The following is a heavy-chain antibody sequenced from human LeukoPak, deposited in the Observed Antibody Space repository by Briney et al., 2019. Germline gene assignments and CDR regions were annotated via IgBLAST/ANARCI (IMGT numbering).Heavy chain of an antibody. CDR2: INHSGST. D-gene: IGHD3-16*01. CDR3: ARDVTENDAFDI. J-gene: IGHJ3*02. Sequence: SETLSLTCAVYGGSISGYYWSWIRQPPGKGLEWIGEINHSGSTNYNPSLKSRVTISVDTSKNQFSLKLSSVTAADTAVYYCARDVTENDAFDIWGQGTMVTVSS. V-gene: IGHV4-34*01. CDR1: GGSISGYY.